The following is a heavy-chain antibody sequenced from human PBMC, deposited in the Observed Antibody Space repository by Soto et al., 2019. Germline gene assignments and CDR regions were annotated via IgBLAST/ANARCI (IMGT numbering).Heavy chain of an antibody. CDR2: IFPSDSDT. CDR1: GYRFTSYW. J-gene: IGHJ5*02. V-gene: IGHV5-51*01. D-gene: IGHD3-22*01. Sequence: LGESLKISCRTCGYRFTSYWIAWVRQMPGKGLEWMGIIFPSDSDTRYSPSFQGQVTISADRSTSTVFLQWASLKASDTAVYFCARKDKSGYFNWFDPWGQGTLVTVSS. CDR3: ARKDKSGYFNWFDP.